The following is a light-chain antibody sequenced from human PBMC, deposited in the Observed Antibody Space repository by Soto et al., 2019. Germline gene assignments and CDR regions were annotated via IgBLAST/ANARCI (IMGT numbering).Light chain of an antibody. V-gene: IGKV3-20*01. CDR2: GAS. CDR3: QQYGSSPRT. J-gene: IGKJ1*01. CDR1: QSVSSSY. Sequence: IVLTQSPVTLSLSPGERAHLSCRASQSVSSSYLAWYQQKPGQAPRLLIYGASSRATGIPDRFSGSGSGTDFTLTISSLEPEDFAVYYCQQYGSSPRTFGQGTKVDVK.